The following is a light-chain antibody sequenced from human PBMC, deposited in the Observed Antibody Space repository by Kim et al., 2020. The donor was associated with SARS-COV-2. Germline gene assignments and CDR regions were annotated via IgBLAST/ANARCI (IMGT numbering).Light chain of an antibody. CDR2: GAS. J-gene: IGKJ5*01. Sequence: EIVLTQSPGTLSLSPGERVTLSCRASQSVSSSYVAWYQQKPGQAPRLLIYGASSRATGIPDRFSGSGSGTDFTLTISRLEPEDFAVYYCQQYASSITFGQGTRLEIK. CDR1: QSVSSSY. CDR3: QQYASSIT. V-gene: IGKV3-20*01.